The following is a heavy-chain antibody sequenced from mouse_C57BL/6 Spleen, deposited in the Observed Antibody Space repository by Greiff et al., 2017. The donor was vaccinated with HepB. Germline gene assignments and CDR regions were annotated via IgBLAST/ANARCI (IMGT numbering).Heavy chain of an antibody. Sequence: VKLIESGPELVKPGASVKISCKASGYAFSSSWMNWVKQRPGKGLEWIGRIYPGDGDTNYNGKFKGKATLTADKSSRTAYMQLSSLTSEDSAVYFCARSPYYYGSSYWFAYWGQGTLVTVSA. V-gene: IGHV1-82*01. J-gene: IGHJ3*01. D-gene: IGHD1-1*01. CDR2: IYPGDGDT. CDR1: GYAFSSSW. CDR3: ARSPYYYGSSYWFAY.